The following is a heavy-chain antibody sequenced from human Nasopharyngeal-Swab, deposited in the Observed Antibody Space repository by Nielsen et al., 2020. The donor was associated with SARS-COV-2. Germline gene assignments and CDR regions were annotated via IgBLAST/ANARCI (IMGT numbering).Heavy chain of an antibody. CDR3: ARELYSSGWYDV. J-gene: IGHJ5*02. V-gene: IGHV4-59*01. CDR2: IYYSGST. Sequence: WIRQPPGKRLEWIGYIYYSGSTNYNPSLKSRVTISVDTSKNQFSLKLSSVTAADTAVYYCARELYSSGWYDVWGQGTLVTVSS. D-gene: IGHD6-19*01.